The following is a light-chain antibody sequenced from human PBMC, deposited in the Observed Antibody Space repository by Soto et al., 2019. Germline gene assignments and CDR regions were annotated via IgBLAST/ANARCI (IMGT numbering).Light chain of an antibody. V-gene: IGLV2-14*01. CDR3: SSYTSSAFVV. CDR2: GVT. CDR1: SSDVGTYNY. J-gene: IGLJ2*01. Sequence: QSALTQPASVSGSPGQSITISCTGTSSDVGTYNYVSWYQQHPGKAPKLIIYGVTNRPSGVSNRFSGSKSGNTASLTISGLQAEDEAGYYCSSYTSSAFVVFSGGTKVTVL.